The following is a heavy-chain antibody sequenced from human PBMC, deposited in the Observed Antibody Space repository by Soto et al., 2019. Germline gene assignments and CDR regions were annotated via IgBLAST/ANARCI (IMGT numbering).Heavy chain of an antibody. CDR3: ARVTWDLYDSSGQDAFDI. CDR1: GYTFTSYG. Sequence: ASVKVSCKASGYTFTSYGISWVRQAPGQGLEWMGWISAYNGNTNYAQKLQGRVTMTTDTSTSTAYMELRSLRSDDTAVYYCARVTWDLYDSSGQDAFDIWGQGTMVTVS. J-gene: IGHJ3*02. D-gene: IGHD3-22*01. V-gene: IGHV1-18*01. CDR2: ISAYNGNT.